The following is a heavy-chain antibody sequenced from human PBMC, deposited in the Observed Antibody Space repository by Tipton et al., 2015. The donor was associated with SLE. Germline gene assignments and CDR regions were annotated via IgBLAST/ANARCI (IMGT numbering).Heavy chain of an antibody. J-gene: IGHJ4*02. V-gene: IGHV4-34*01. CDR2: INHSGGT. D-gene: IGHD3-3*01. CDR3: ARGRAITILTALFFDY. CDR1: GGSIIRSSYY. Sequence: TLSLTCAVSGGSIIRSSYYWSWIRQPPGKGLEWIGEINHSGGTNYNPSLKSRVTVSVDTSKNQFSLKLSSVTAADTAVYYCARGRAITILTALFFDYWGQGTLVTVSS.